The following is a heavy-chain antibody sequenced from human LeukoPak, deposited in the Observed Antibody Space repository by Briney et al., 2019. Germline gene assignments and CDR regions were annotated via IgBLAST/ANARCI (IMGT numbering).Heavy chain of an antibody. CDR2: ISSSSSYI. CDR3: ARAGRDYDFWSGYYPFDY. CDR1: GFTFSSYS. J-gene: IGHJ4*02. D-gene: IGHD3-3*01. V-gene: IGHV3-21*01. Sequence: PGGSLRLSCAASGFTFSSYSMNWVRQAPGKGLEWVLSISSSSSYIYYADSVKGRFTISRDNAKNSLYLQMNSLRAEDTAVYYCARAGRDYDFWSGYYPFDYWGQGTLVTVSS.